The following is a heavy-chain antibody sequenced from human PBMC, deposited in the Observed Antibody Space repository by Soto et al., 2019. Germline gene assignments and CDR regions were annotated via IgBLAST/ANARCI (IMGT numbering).Heavy chain of an antibody. J-gene: IGHJ4*01. Sequence: GGSLILSCAASGFTFNSYTMAWVRQAPGKGLEWVSSISGSGSSPSYADSVQGRFIIYRDNSRTTLSLQMNSLRAEDTATYYCAKARCTGNSCYVPDYWGHGSLVTVSS. CDR1: GFTFNSYT. CDR3: AKARCTGNSCYVPDY. V-gene: IGHV3-23*01. D-gene: IGHD2-8*02. CDR2: ISGSGSSP.